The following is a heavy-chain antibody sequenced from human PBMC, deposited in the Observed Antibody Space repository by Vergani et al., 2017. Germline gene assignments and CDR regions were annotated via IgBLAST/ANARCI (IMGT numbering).Heavy chain of an antibody. CDR1: GFIFDSNG. J-gene: IGHJ4*02. CDR3: AREECSGCYDYYDY. V-gene: IGHV3-20*04. CDR2: IKCNGDNT. D-gene: IGHD6-19*01. Sequence: EVKLVESGGGLVRPGGSLRLSCVGNGFIFDSNGMSWVRQVPGKGLEWVSGIKCNGDNTGYADSVKGRFTISRDNAKNSLYLQMNSLRVEDTALYYCAREECSGCYDYYDYWGERILVIFSA.